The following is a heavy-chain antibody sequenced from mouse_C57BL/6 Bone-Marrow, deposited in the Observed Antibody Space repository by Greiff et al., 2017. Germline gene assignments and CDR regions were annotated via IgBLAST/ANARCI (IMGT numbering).Heavy chain of an antibody. CDR1: GYTFTDYS. Sequence: VQRVESGAELVRPGASVKLSCKASGYTFTDYSINWVKQRPGQGLEWIARIHPGSGNTNYNEKFKGKATLTAEKSSSTAYMQLSSLTSEDSAVYFCARPYGSSYWFAYWGQGTLVTVSA. V-gene: IGHV1-76*01. D-gene: IGHD1-1*01. CDR3: ARPYGSSYWFAY. J-gene: IGHJ3*01. CDR2: IHPGSGNT.